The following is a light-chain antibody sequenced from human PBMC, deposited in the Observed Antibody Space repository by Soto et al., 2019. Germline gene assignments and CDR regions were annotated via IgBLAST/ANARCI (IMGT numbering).Light chain of an antibody. Sequence: QSVLTQPPSASETPGQTVSISCSGSNSNIASNTVNWYQHLPGTAPKLLIYYNNQRPSGVPDRFSGSKSGTSASLAISGLQSDDEAEYYCAAWDDSLNGPVFGGGTKLTVL. V-gene: IGLV1-44*01. J-gene: IGLJ2*01. CDR2: YNN. CDR3: AAWDDSLNGPV. CDR1: NSNIASNT.